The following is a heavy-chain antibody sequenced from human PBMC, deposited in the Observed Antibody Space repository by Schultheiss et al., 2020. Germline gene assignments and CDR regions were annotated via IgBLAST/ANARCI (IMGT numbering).Heavy chain of an antibody. Sequence: SQTLSLTCTVSGGSISSYYWSWIRQPAGKGLEWIGYIFYSGSTNYNPSLKSRVTISIDTSRNRFSLSLNSVTAADTAVFYCARHKAGHRYDPWGQGTLVTVSS. CDR2: IFYSGST. J-gene: IGHJ5*02. CDR3: ARHKAGHRYDP. D-gene: IGHD6-25*01. CDR1: GGSISSYY. V-gene: IGHV4-59*08.